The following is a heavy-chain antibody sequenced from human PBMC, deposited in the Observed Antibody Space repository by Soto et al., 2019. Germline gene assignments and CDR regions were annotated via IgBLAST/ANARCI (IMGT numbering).Heavy chain of an antibody. J-gene: IGHJ4*02. CDR3: ARVMIAAAGVFYS. D-gene: IGHD6-13*01. CDR1: GFTFSSYA. Sequence: QVQLVESGGGVVQPGRSLRLSCAASGFTFSSYAMHWVRQAPGKGLEWVAVISYDGSNKYYADSVKGRFTISRDNSKNTLYLQMNSLRAEDTAVYYCARVMIAAAGVFYSWGQGTMVTVSS. V-gene: IGHV3-30-3*01. CDR2: ISYDGSNK.